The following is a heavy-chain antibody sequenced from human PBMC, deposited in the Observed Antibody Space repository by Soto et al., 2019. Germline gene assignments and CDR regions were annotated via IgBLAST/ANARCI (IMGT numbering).Heavy chain of an antibody. Sequence: HPGGSLRLSCAASGFTFSSYAMSWVRQAPGKGLEWVSAISGSGGSTYYADSVKGRFTISRDNSKNTLYLQMNSLRAEDTAVYYCAKFGYSYGWGWFDPWGQGTLVTVSS. CDR3: AKFGYSYGWGWFDP. D-gene: IGHD5-18*01. V-gene: IGHV3-23*01. CDR1: GFTFSSYA. J-gene: IGHJ5*02. CDR2: ISGSGGST.